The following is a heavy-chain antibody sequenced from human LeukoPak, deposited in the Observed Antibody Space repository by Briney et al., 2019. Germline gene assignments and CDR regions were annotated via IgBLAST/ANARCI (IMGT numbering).Heavy chain of an antibody. CDR2: IQMDGSEK. Sequence: GGSLRLSCAASGFTFSSYWMNWVHQAPGKGLEWVANIQMDGSEKNYLDSVKGRFTISRDNAKNSLYLQMNSLRVEDTAVYYCTREGQMAYWGQGTLVTVSS. D-gene: IGHD5-24*01. CDR3: TREGQMAY. CDR1: GFTFSSYW. V-gene: IGHV3-7*01. J-gene: IGHJ4*02.